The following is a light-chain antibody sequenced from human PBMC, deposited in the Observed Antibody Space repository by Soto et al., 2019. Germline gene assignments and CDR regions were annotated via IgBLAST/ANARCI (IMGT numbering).Light chain of an antibody. V-gene: IGKV1-27*01. CDR3: QKYDSAPRT. J-gene: IGKJ1*01. Sequence: DIRMTQSPSSLSASVGDSVTITCRASQGINNYLAWYQQTPVKVPVLLIYSASTLKPGIPSRFSGSGTGTDFTLTISSLQPEDFATYYCQKYDSAPRTFGQGTKVDIK. CDR1: QGINNY. CDR2: SAS.